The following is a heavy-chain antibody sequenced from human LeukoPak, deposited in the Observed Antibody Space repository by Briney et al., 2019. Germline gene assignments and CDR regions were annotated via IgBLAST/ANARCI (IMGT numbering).Heavy chain of an antibody. V-gene: IGHV4-30-4*01. J-gene: IGHJ4*02. CDR2: IFYSGSM. CDR1: GGSISSGDYY. D-gene: IGHD4-17*01. Sequence: SQTLSLTCTVSGGSISSGDYYWTWIRQPPGKGLEWMGCIFYSGSMYYNPSLKSRLTISVDTSKNQFSLKLRSVTAADTAVYYCARQTTVISFDYWGQGALITVSS. CDR3: ARQTTVISFDY.